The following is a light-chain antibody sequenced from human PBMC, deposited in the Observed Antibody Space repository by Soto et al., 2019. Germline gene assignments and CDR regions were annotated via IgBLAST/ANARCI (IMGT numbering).Light chain of an antibody. J-gene: IGLJ1*01. CDR2: EVN. Sequence: QSALTQPPSASGSPGRSVTISCTGTTSDVGGYNYVSWYQQHPGKAPKLMIYEVNKRPSGVPDRFSGSKSGNTASLTVSGLQAEDDADYYCSSYAGNNIYVFGTGTKLTVL. V-gene: IGLV2-8*01. CDR3: SSYAGNNIYV. CDR1: TSDVGGYNY.